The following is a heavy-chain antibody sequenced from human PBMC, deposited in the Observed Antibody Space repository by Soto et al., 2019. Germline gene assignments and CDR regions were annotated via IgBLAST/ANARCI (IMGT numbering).Heavy chain of an antibody. J-gene: IGHJ4*02. CDR2: TYFRSKWYN. D-gene: IGHD5-12*01. V-gene: IGHV6-1*01. CDR3: AKGANLGLKAGYAFDL. Sequence: PSQTLSLTCAISGDSVSSNTASWNWIRQSPSRGLGWLGRTYFRSKWYNDYAVSVKSRIIINPDTSNNQFSLQLNSVTPEDTEVYFCAKGANLGLKAGYAFDLWGQGIVVTVSS. CDR1: GDSVSSNTAS.